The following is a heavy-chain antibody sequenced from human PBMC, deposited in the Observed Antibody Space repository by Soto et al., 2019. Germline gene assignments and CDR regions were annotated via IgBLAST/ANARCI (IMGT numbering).Heavy chain of an antibody. V-gene: IGHV3-30-3*01. CDR2: ISYVRGRK. J-gene: IGHJ4*02. D-gene: IGHD3-22*01. Sequence: QVQLVESGGGVVQPGRSLRLSCAASGFGFSSYDMHWVRQSPGKGLEWVAFISYVRGRKYYADSVEGRFTISRDNSQNTLFLQMESLRAEDTAVYRCARSYDSGGYYYFDYWGQGTLVTVSS. CDR3: ARSYDSGGYYYFDY. CDR1: GFGFSSYD.